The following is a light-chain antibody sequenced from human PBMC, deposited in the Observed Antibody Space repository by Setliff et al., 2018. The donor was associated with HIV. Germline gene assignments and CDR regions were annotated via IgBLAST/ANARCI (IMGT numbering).Light chain of an antibody. CDR3: QSYDSSLGGFV. Sequence: QSALAQPPSASGSPGQSVTISCTGTSSDVGGYNYVSWYQRHPGKAPKLMIYEVSKRPSGVPDRFSGSKSGNTASLTVSGLQAEDEADYYCQSYDSSLGGFVFGEGTKVTVL. J-gene: IGLJ2*01. CDR2: EVS. CDR1: SSDVGGYNY. V-gene: IGLV2-8*01.